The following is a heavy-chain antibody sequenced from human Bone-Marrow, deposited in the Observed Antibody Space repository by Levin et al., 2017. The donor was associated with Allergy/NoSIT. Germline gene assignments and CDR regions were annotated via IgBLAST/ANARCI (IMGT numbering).Heavy chain of an antibody. Sequence: GGSLRLSCGASGFTFTRFALSWVRQAPGKGLEWVASFANTAKTYYADSVMGRFIVSRDTSTNTLFLQMNSLRAEDTAVYYCAKDHESSGWPTFDLWGQGTLVTVSS. V-gene: IGHV3-23*05. CDR1: GFTFTRFA. J-gene: IGHJ4*02. CDR2: FANTAKT. CDR3: AKDHESSGWPTFDL. D-gene: IGHD6-19*01.